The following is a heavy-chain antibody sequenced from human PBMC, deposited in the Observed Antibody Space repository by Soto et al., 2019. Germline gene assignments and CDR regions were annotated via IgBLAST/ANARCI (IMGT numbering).Heavy chain of an antibody. CDR1: GFTFSSYA. D-gene: IGHD2-2*01. V-gene: IGHV3-30-3*01. CDR2: ISYDGSNK. CDR3: ARDGRRYCISTSCSWFDP. Sequence: LRLSCAASGFTFSSYAMHWVRQAPGKGLEWVAVISYDGSNKYYADSVKGRFTISKDNSKNTLYLQMNRMRTEDTAVYYFARDGRRYCISTSCSWFDPWGQGTLVTVSS. J-gene: IGHJ5*02.